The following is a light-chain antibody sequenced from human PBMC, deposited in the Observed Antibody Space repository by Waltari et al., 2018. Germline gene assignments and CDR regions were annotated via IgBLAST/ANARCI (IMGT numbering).Light chain of an antibody. Sequence: VLTQSPGTLSLSPGERATLSCRASQRLTKNYLAWYQRKPGQAPRLLMYGASSRAAGIPDRFSGSGSGTDFTLTISRLEPEDFAVYYCQQYGSSIMYTFGQGTKLEIK. CDR2: GAS. CDR3: QQYGSSIMYT. CDR1: QRLTKNY. V-gene: IGKV3-20*01. J-gene: IGKJ2*01.